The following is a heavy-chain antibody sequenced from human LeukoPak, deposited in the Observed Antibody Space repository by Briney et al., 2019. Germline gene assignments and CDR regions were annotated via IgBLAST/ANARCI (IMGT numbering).Heavy chain of an antibody. J-gene: IGHJ4*02. V-gene: IGHV4-59*08. Sequence: SETLSLTCAVYGGSFSSYYWSWIRQPPGKGLEWIGYIYYSGSTNYNPSLKSRVTISVDTSKNQFSLKLSSVTAADTAVYYCARLRGYCSGGSCRAIDYWGQGTLVTVSS. CDR2: IYYSGST. D-gene: IGHD2-15*01. CDR3: ARLRGYCSGGSCRAIDY. CDR1: GGSFSSYY.